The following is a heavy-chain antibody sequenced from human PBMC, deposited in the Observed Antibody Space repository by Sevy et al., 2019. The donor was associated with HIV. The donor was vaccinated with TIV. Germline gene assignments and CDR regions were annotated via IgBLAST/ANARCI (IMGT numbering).Heavy chain of an antibody. CDR2: INHSGST. CDR3: ARHCSSTSCSHSFDI. V-gene: IGHV4-34*01. J-gene: IGHJ3*02. CDR1: GGSFSGYY. Sequence: SETLSLTCAVYGGSFSGYYWSGFRQPPGKGLEWIGEINHSGSTNYNPSLKSRVTISIGTSKNQFSLKLSSVTAADTAVYYCARHCSSTSCSHSFDIWGQGTMVTVSS. D-gene: IGHD2-2*01.